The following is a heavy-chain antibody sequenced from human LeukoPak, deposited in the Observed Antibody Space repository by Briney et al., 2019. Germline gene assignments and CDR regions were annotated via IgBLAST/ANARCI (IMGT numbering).Heavy chain of an antibody. D-gene: IGHD4-17*01. CDR3: ARGSPTTVTRPRYFDL. J-gene: IGHJ2*01. Sequence: PGGSLRLSCAASGFTFSSYSMNWVRQAPGKGLEWVSSISSSSSYIYYANSVKGRFTISRDNAKNSLYLQMNSLRAEDTAVYYCARGSPTTVTRPRYFDLWGRGTLVTVSS. CDR2: ISSSSSYI. V-gene: IGHV3-21*01. CDR1: GFTFSSYS.